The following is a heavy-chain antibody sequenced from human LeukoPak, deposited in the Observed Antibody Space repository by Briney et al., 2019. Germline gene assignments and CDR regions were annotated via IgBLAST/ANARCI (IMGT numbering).Heavy chain of an antibody. CDR3: ARVFSGRGFVDY. CDR1: GYTFTNNY. D-gene: IGHD2-15*01. J-gene: IGHJ4*02. CDR2: IYPRDGST. V-gene: IGHV1-46*01. Sequence: GASVKVSCKASGYTFTNNYLHWVRQAPGQGLEWMGMIYPRDGSTSYAQNFQGRVTVTRDTSTTTVHMELRGLRSEDTAVYYCARVFSGRGFVDYWGQGTLVTVSS.